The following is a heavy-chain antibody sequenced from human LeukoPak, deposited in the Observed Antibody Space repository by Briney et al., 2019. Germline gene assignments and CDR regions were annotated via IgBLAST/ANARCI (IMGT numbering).Heavy chain of an antibody. J-gene: IGHJ6*02. CDR1: GFTFSSYA. V-gene: IGHV3-23*01. CDR3: AKDAVPAAIRIDYYYYGMDV. D-gene: IGHD2-2*02. Sequence: QPGGSLRLSCAASGFTFSSYAMSWVRQAPGKGLEGVSAISGSGGSTYYADSVKGRFTISRDNSKNTLYLQMNSLRAEDTAVYYCAKDAVPAAIRIDYYYYGMDVWGQGTTVTVSS. CDR2: ISGSGGST.